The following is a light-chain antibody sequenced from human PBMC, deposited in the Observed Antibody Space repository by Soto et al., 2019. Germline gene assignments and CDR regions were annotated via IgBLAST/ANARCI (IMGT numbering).Light chain of an antibody. CDR2: DAS. Sequence: DLPMTQSPSSLSASVGDRVTITCQASQDISNYLNWYQQKPGKAPKLLIYDASNLETGVPSRFSGSGSGTDFTFTISSLQPEDIATYYCQQLGTFGQGTKLEIK. J-gene: IGKJ2*01. CDR3: QQLGT. CDR1: QDISNY. V-gene: IGKV1-33*01.